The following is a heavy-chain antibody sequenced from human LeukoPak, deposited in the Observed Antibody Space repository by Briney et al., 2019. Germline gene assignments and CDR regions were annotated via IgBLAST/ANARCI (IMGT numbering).Heavy chain of an antibody. J-gene: IGHJ4*02. Sequence: SETLSLTCTVSGDSISSNNYYWGWIRQPPGEGLAWIGTVYHSGSTYNNPSLKSRVSISVDTSKNQFSLKLSSVTAADTAAYYCVRHRVGYDFWNGYFDYWGQGALVTVSS. V-gene: IGHV4-39*01. CDR2: VYHSGST. CDR1: GDSISSNNYY. D-gene: IGHD3-3*01. CDR3: VRHRVGYDFWNGYFDY.